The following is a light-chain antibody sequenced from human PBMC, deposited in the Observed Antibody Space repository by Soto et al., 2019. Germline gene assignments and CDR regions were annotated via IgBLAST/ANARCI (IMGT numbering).Light chain of an antibody. Sequence: DIPLTQSPSFLSASVGDRVTITCRASQSISSYLAGYQQKPGKAPKLLIYAASTLQSWVPSRFSGSGSGTEFTLTISSLQPEDFATYYWQQRNSYPQTTFGQVTKLEIK. V-gene: IGKV1-9*01. CDR3: QQRNSYPQTT. J-gene: IGKJ2*01. CDR1: QSISSY. CDR2: AAS.